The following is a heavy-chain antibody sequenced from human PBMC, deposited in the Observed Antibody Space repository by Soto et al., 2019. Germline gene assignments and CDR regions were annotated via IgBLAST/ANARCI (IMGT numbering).Heavy chain of an antibody. CDR3: ATDAGAAAFDM. V-gene: IGHV3-33*01. CDR1: GFTFSTYG. CDR2: NWNDGSNT. J-gene: IGHJ3*02. Sequence: GGSLRLSWAASGFTFSTYGMHWVRQAPGKGLEWLEVNWNDGSNTIYADSGKGRFTISRDNSKNTLYLQMNSLGAEDTAVYYCATDAGAAAFDMWGHGTLVTVSS. D-gene: IGHD6-25*01.